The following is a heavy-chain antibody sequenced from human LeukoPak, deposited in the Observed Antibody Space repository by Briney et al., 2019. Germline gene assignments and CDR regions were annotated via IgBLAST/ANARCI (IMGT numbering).Heavy chain of an antibody. Sequence: ASVKVPCKASGYSFTDYYIHWVRQAPGQGLEWMGRINPNSGGTNYEQKFQGRVTMTRDTSINTAYMELSRLTSDDTAVFYCARRHDFYGMDVWGQGTTVTVSS. D-gene: IGHD2-21*02. CDR3: ARRHDFYGMDV. V-gene: IGHV1-2*06. CDR2: INPNSGGT. CDR1: GYSFTDYY. J-gene: IGHJ6*02.